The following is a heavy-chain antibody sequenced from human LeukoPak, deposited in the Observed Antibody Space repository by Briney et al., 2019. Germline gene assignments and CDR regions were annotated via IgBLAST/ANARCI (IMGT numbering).Heavy chain of an antibody. CDR2: IFGAGKNTT. CDR3: AKRNTMIRGGPSFDY. D-gene: IGHD3-10*01. CDR1: GFSFSSYA. J-gene: IGHJ4*02. V-gene: IGHV3-23*03. Sequence: GGSLRLSCAASGFSFSSYAMNWVRQAPGKGLEWVSIIFGAGKNTTYYADSVKDRFTVSRDNSKNTLYLQMTNLRPEDTAKYYCAKRNTMIRGGPSFDYWGQGILVAVSS.